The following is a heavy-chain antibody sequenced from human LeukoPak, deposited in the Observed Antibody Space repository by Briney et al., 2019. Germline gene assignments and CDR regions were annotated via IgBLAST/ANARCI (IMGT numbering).Heavy chain of an antibody. Sequence: PGGSLRLSCAAAGFTFSSYAMSWVRQAPGKGLEWGSAISGRGGSTYYADSATGRFTISRDNSKKTLYLQMNRLRAEDTAVYYCAKDRLAVVPAANDYWGQGTLVTVSS. CDR1: GFTFSSYA. CDR2: ISGRGGST. J-gene: IGHJ4*02. D-gene: IGHD2-2*01. CDR3: AKDRLAVVPAANDY. V-gene: IGHV3-23*01.